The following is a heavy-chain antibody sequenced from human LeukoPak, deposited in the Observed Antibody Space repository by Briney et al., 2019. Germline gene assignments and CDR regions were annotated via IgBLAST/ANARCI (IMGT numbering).Heavy chain of an antibody. CDR2: INHSGST. CDR3: ARRRRYCSSTSCSDTYFDY. V-gene: IGHV4-34*01. Sequence: TASETLSLTCAVYGGSFRGYYWSWIRQPPGKGLEWIGEINHSGSTNYNPSLKSRVTISVDTSKNQFSLKLRSVTAADTAVYYCARRRRYCSSTSCSDTYFDYWGQGTLVTVSS. D-gene: IGHD2-2*01. J-gene: IGHJ4*02. CDR1: GGSFRGYY.